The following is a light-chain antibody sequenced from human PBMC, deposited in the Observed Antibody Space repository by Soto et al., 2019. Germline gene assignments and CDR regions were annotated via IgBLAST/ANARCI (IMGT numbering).Light chain of an antibody. Sequence: DIQMTQSPLSLSASVGESVTITCRASQNITNFLNWYQRKPGKPPRLLIFRTSSLQSGVPSRFRGSRSATDFSLTISGLQPDDFATYICQQSYRSPLNFGPGTRVA. CDR3: QQSYRSPLN. V-gene: IGKV1-39*01. CDR1: QNITNF. CDR2: RTS. J-gene: IGKJ3*01.